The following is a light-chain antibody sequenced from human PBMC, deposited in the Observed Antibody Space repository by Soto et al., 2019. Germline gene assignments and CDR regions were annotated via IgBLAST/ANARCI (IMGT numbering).Light chain of an antibody. CDR3: QQYHNYST. CDR2: KVS. J-gene: IGKJ1*01. V-gene: IGKV1-5*03. CDR1: QNISPW. Sequence: DIQMSQSPSTLSASVGYRFTITCRASQNISPWLAWYQQKPGKAPKFFIYKVSNLESGVPSRLSGSGSGTEFTLTISSLQPDDFATYYCQQYHNYSTFGQGTKVDIK.